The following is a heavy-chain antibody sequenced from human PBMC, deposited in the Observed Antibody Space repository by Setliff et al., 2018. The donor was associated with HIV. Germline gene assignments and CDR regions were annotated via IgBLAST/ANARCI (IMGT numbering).Heavy chain of an antibody. CDR1: GDSISNGRIY. V-gene: IGHV4-31*03. CDR3: ARGAKWGDFLNYFDY. D-gene: IGHD1-26*01. Sequence: PSQTLSLTCTVSGDSISNGRIYWSWLRQRPGKGLEWIGYIYYTGRTSFNPSLRSRPALSLDTPENQFSLTLTSVTAADTAVYYCARGAKWGDFLNYFDYWGQGALVTVS. CDR2: IYYTGRT. J-gene: IGHJ4*02.